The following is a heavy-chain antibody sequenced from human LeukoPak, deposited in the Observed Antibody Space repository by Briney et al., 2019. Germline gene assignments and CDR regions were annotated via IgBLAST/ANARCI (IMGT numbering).Heavy chain of an antibody. CDR3: ARDRGFGQADV. CDR1: GFTFSGYW. D-gene: IGHD3-10*01. Sequence: GGSLRLSCAASGFTFSGYWMSWLRQAPGKGLEWVANIKQDGGEKYYVDSVKGRFTISRDNAKNSLYLQMNGLRAEDTAVYYYARDRGFGQADVWGKGTTVTVSS. J-gene: IGHJ6*04. CDR2: IKQDGGEK. V-gene: IGHV3-7*01.